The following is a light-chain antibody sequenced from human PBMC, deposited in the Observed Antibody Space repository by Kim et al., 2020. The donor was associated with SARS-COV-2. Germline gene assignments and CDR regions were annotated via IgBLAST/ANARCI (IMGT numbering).Light chain of an antibody. Sequence: LSPGEGATLACRASQTIAGSYLAWYQQKPGQAPRLLIYGASSRATGIPDRFSGSGSGTDFTLTISRLEPEDFVVYYCHHYGSSPDAFGQGTKLEI. CDR1: QTIAGSY. CDR3: HHYGSSPDA. J-gene: IGKJ2*01. V-gene: IGKV3-20*01. CDR2: GAS.